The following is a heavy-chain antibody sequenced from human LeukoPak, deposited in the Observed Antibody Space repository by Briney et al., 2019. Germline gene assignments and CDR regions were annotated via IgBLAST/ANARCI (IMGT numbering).Heavy chain of an antibody. Sequence: GGSLRPSCAASGFTFSSYSMNWVRQAPGKGLEWVSSISSSSSYIYYADSVKGRFTISRDNAKNSLYLQMNSLRAEDTAVYYCARARGGGSHTPPDYWGQGTLVTVSS. CDR3: ARARGGGSHTPPDY. CDR1: GFTFSSYS. V-gene: IGHV3-21*01. J-gene: IGHJ4*02. CDR2: ISSSSSYI. D-gene: IGHD2-15*01.